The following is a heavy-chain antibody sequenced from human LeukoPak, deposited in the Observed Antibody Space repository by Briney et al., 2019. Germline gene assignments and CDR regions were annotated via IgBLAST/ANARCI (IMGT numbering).Heavy chain of an antibody. D-gene: IGHD6-25*01. CDR2: INHSGST. CDR3: ARGGDSSAVVEGY. J-gene: IGHJ4*02. Sequence: SETLSLTCAVYGGSFSGYYWSCIRQPPGKGLEWIGEINHSGSTNYNPSLKSRVTISVDTSKNQFSLKLSSVTAADTAVYYCARGGDSSAVVEGYWGQGTLVTVSS. CDR1: GGSFSGYY. V-gene: IGHV4-34*01.